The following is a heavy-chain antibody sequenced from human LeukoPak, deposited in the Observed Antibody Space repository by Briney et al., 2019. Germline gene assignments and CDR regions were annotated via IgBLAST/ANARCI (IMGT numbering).Heavy chain of an antibody. CDR3: ATPGTTGTDMAFDI. Sequence: SGTLSLTCTVSGGSVSSGGYYWSWIRQPPGKGLGRIGYIYHSGSTYYNPSLKSRVTISVDRSKNQFSLKLSSVTAADTAVYYCATPGTTGTDMAFDIWGQGTMVTVYS. J-gene: IGHJ3*02. V-gene: IGHV4-30-2*01. CDR1: GGSVSSGGYY. CDR2: IYHSGST. D-gene: IGHD1-1*01.